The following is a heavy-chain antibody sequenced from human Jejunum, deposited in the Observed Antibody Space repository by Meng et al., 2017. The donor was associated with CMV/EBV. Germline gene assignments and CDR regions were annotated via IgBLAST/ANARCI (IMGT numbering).Heavy chain of an antibody. CDR1: GVIFSNCA. CDR3: AKDRHSGSFYGYFDR. J-gene: IGHJ4*02. V-gene: IGHV3-30-3*01. Sequence: VELVEHGGGVVQVRTSLGLSCEGSGVIFSNCAMLWVRQAPGKGLEWVAEIADDGTNPHYADSVKGRFTISKDNFNNVVYLQMSSMKTEDTAIYYCAKDRHSGSFYGYFDRWGQGTLVTVSS. D-gene: IGHD1-26*01. CDR2: IADDGTNP.